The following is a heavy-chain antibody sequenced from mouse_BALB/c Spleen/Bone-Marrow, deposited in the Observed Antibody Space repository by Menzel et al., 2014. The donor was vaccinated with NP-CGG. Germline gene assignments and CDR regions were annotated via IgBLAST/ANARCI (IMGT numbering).Heavy chain of an antibody. J-gene: IGHJ3*01. Sequence: EVQLQQSGPELEKPGASVKISCKASGNSFTGYNMNWVKQSDGRSLEWIGNIDPYYGGTSYNQKFMGKATLTVDKSSSTAYMQLTSLTSEDSAVYYCARNHFGSNSLGYWGQGTLVTVSA. CDR1: GNSFTGYN. D-gene: IGHD1-1*01. V-gene: IGHV1S135*01. CDR2: IDPYYGGT. CDR3: ARNHFGSNSLGY.